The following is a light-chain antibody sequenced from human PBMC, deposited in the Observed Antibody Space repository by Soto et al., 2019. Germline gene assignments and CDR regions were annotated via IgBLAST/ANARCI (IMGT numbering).Light chain of an antibody. J-gene: IGKJ2*01. V-gene: IGKV1-12*01. CDR3: QQANSFPYT. Sequence: DIQMTQSPSSVSASVGDRVTITCRASQGSSSWLAWYQQNPGKAPKLLIYAASSLQSGVPSRFSGSGSGTDFTLTISSLQPEDFATYYCQQANSFPYTFGQGTKLEIK. CDR2: AAS. CDR1: QGSSSW.